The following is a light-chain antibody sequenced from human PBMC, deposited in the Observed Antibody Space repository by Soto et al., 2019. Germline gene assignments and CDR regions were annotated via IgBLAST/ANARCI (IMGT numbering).Light chain of an antibody. Sequence: QSVLTQPASVSGSPGQSITISCTGTSSDVGGYNYVSWYQHHPGKAPKLMIYDVGNRPSGVSNRVSGSKSGNRASLTISGLQAEDEADYYCSSYTSSSTPYVFGTGTKVTVL. CDR3: SSYTSSSTPYV. J-gene: IGLJ1*01. CDR2: DVG. CDR1: SSDVGGYNY. V-gene: IGLV2-14*03.